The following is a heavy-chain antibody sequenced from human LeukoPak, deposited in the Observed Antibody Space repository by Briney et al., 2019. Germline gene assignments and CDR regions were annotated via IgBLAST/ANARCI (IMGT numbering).Heavy chain of an antibody. J-gene: IGHJ6*04. CDR3: AELGITMIGGV. Sequence: GGSLSLSCAASGFTFSDYYMNWVRQAPGKGLEWVSYISSSGSTIYYADSVKGRFTISRENAKNSLYLQMNSLRAEDTAVYYCAELGITMIGGVWGKGTTVTISS. CDR2: ISSSGSTI. CDR1: GFTFSDYY. D-gene: IGHD3-10*02. V-gene: IGHV3-11*04.